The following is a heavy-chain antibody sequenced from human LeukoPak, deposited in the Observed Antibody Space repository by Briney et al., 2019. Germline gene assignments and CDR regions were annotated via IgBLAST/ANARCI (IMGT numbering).Heavy chain of an antibody. V-gene: IGHV3-74*01. D-gene: IGHD4-17*01. Sequence: GWSLRLSCAASGFTFSSYWMHWVGQGPGNGLEGVSRISGDGSSPRYADSVKGRFTISRDNAKNTLYLQMNSLRVEDTAVYYCTKEYYGDYLWGQGTLVTVSS. CDR3: TKEYYGDYL. J-gene: IGHJ4*02. CDR2: ISGDGSSP. CDR1: GFTFSSYW.